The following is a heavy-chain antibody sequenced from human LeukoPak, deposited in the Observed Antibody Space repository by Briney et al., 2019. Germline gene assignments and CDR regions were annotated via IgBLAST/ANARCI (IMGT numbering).Heavy chain of an antibody. J-gene: IGHJ4*02. CDR1: GYSISSGYF. V-gene: IGHV4-38-2*02. CDR3: ARVPDHDYGDQGYFDY. Sequence: SETLSLTCTLSGYSISSGYFWGWIRQPPGKGLEWIGSMYNSGTTYYNPSLKSRVTISVDTSKNQFSLKLSSVTAADTAVYYCARVPDHDYGDQGYFDYWGQGTLVTVSS. CDR2: MYNSGTT. D-gene: IGHD4-17*01.